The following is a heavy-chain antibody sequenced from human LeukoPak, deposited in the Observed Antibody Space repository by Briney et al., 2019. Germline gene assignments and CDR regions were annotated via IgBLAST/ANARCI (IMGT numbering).Heavy chain of an antibody. J-gene: IGHJ4*02. V-gene: IGHV1-8*03. CDR3: ARTPSRKYYDILTGYYAHGFDY. Sequence: ASVKVSCKASGYTFTSYDINWVRQATGQGLEWMGWMNPNSVKTGYAQKFQGRVNISRNTSISTGYMELSSLRSEDTAVYYCARTPSRKYYDILTGYYAHGFDYWGQGTLVTVSS. CDR1: GYTFTSYD. CDR2: MNPNSVKT. D-gene: IGHD3-9*01.